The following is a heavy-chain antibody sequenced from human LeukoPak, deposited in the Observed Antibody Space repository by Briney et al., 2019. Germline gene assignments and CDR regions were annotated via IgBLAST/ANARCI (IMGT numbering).Heavy chain of an antibody. CDR3: TTERRGSYSSGLDF. CDR2: IKSKSSGGTT. Sequence: PGGSLGLSCAASGFTFSNAWMSWVRQAPGKGLEWVGRIKSKSSGGTTDYAAPVKDRFTISRDDSKNTLYLRLNSLKGEDTAVYYCTTERRGSYSSGLDFWGQGTLVTVSS. D-gene: IGHD1-26*01. V-gene: IGHV3-15*01. CDR1: GFTFSNAW. J-gene: IGHJ4*02.